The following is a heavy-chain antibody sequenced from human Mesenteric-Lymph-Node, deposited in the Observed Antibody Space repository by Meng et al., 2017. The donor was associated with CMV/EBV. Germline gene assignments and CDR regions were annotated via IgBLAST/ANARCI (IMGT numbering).Heavy chain of an antibody. Sequence: GDTFTSNGNGGVRQAQGQGVGWVGWISDYKGNTNYEQKLKGRVTMTTDTSKNTAYMELRSLRSDDTAVYYCARDSPRFVVVPAANDYWGQGTLVTVSS. J-gene: IGHJ4*02. CDR2: ISDYKGNT. D-gene: IGHD2-2*01. CDR3: ARDSPRFVVVPAANDY. CDR1: GDTFTSNG. V-gene: IGHV1-18*01.